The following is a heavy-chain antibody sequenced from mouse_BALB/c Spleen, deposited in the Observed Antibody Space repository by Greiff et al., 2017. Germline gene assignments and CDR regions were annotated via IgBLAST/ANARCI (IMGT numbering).Heavy chain of an antibody. CDR2: INSNGGST. CDR1: GFTFSSYG. J-gene: IGHJ4*01. Sequence: EVQVEESGGGLVQPGGSLKLSCAASGFTFSSYGMSWVRQTPDKRLELVATINSNGGSTYYPDSVKGRFTISRDNAKNTLYLQMSSLKSEDTAMYYCARDYDNFAIDYWGQGTSVTVSS. CDR3: ARDYDNFAIDY. D-gene: IGHD2-3*01. V-gene: IGHV5-6-3*01.